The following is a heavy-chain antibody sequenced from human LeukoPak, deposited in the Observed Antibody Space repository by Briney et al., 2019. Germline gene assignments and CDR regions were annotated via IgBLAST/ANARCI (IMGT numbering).Heavy chain of an antibody. CDR3: ARVGKPGIAAAGNFDY. J-gene: IGHJ4*02. CDR1: GFTFSSYG. D-gene: IGHD6-13*01. CDR2: ISYDGSNK. Sequence: GGSLRLSCAASGFTFSSYGMHWVRQAPGKGLEWVAVISYDGSNKYYADSVKGRFTISRDNSKNTLYLQMNSLRAEDTAVYYCARVGKPGIAAAGNFDYWGQGTLVTVSS. V-gene: IGHV3-30*03.